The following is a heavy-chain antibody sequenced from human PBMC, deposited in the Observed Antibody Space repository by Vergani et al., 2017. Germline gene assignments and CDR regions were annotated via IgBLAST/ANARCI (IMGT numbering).Heavy chain of an antibody. Sequence: QVQLQESGPGLVKPSQTLSLICSVSGDSITSSIYYWSWTRQPAGKGLEYIGRIYTTGSTNYNPSLKSRVTISVDTSKNQFSLNLSSVTAADTAMYYCARGYYGRGDNWGQGTLVTVSS. J-gene: IGHJ4*02. CDR2: IYTTGST. CDR3: ARGYYGRGDN. V-gene: IGHV4-61*02. CDR1: GDSITSSIYY. D-gene: IGHD3-16*01.